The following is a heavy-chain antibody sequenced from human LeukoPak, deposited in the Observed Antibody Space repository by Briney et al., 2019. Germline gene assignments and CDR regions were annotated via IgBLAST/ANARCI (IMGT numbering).Heavy chain of an antibody. Sequence: GGSLRLSCAASGFTVSSNYMSWVRQAPGKGLEWVSVIYSGGSTYYADSVKGRFTISRDNAKNSLYLQMNSLRAEDTAVYYCARVAVVPAATLYYYYYMDIWGKGTTVTVSS. D-gene: IGHD2-2*01. J-gene: IGHJ6*03. CDR3: ARVAVVPAATLYYYYYMDI. CDR1: GFTVSSNY. V-gene: IGHV3-66*01. CDR2: IYSGGST.